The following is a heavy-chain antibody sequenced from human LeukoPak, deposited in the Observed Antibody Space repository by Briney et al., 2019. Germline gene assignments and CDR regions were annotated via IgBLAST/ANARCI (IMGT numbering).Heavy chain of an antibody. CDR2: ISESGGET. V-gene: IGHV3-23*01. CDR1: GFIFSNYA. Sequence: GGSLRLSCATSGFIFSNYAMSWVRQAPGKGLEWVSAISESGGETYHADSVKGRFTISRDTSKSTLYLQLNSLRAEDTAIYYCAKGIDSTGYYLFDYWGQGTLVTVSS. D-gene: IGHD3-22*01. CDR3: AKGIDSTGYYLFDY. J-gene: IGHJ4*02.